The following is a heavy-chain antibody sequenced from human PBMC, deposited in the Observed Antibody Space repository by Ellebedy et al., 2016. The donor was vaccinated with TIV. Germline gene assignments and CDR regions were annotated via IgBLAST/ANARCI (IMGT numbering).Heavy chain of an antibody. J-gene: IGHJ6*02. CDR1: GGSISSGGYY. D-gene: IGHD1-1*01. Sequence: MPSETLSLTCTVSGGSISSGGYYWSWIRQLPGRGLEWMGNIFYSGNTHYNPSLKSRVSISIDAAKNQFSLRLSSVTAADTAVYYCARDPRWRGQDVWGQGTTVSVSS. V-gene: IGHV4-31*03. CDR3: ARDPRWRGQDV. CDR2: IFYSGNT.